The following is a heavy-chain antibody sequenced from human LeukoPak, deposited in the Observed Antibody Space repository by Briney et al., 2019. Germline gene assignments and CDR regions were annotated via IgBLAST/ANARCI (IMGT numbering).Heavy chain of an antibody. J-gene: IGHJ4*02. CDR3: ARSGSGWYYFDY. Sequence: GGSLRLSCAASGFTFNSYGMHWVRQAPGKGLEWVAVIWYDGSNKYYADSVKGRFNISRDNSKNTLYLQMNSLRAEDTAVYYCARSGSGWYYFDYWGQGTLVTVSS. V-gene: IGHV3-33*01. D-gene: IGHD6-19*01. CDR2: IWYDGSNK. CDR1: GFTFNSYG.